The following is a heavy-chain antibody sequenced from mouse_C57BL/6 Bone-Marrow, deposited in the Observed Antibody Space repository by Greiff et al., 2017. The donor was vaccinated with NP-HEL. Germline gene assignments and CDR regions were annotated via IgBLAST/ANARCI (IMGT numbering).Heavy chain of an antibody. CDR2: IDPSDSYT. D-gene: IGHD2-2*01. Sequence: QVQLQQPGAELVRSGTSVKLSCKASGYTFTSYWMHWVKQRPGQGLEWIGVIDPSDSYTNYNQKFKGKATLTVDTSSSTAYMQLSSLTSEDSAVYYGARVSTMVKWFAYWGQGTLVTVSA. J-gene: IGHJ3*01. V-gene: IGHV1-59*01. CDR1: GYTFTSYW. CDR3: ARVSTMVKWFAY.